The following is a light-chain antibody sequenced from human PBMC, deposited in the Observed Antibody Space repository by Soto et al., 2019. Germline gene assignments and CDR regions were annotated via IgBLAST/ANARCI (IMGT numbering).Light chain of an antibody. J-gene: IGKJ5*01. CDR3: QQYGSSIT. Sequence: EIVLTESPGTLSLSPGERATLSCRASQSVPRSYLAWYQQTPGQAPRLLIYGTSSTATGIPDRLSGSGSGTDFTLTISRLEPEDFAVFYCQQYGSSITFGQGTRLEIK. CDR1: QSVPRSY. V-gene: IGKV3-20*01. CDR2: GTS.